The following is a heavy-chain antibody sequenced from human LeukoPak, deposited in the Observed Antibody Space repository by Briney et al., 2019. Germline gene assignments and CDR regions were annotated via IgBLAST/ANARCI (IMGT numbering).Heavy chain of an antibody. CDR3: TRDFDYYDNY. CDR1: GFTFRDAW. J-gene: IGHJ4*02. V-gene: IGHV3-15*05. CDR2: IRSKTDGGTT. Sequence: GGSLRLSCAASGFTFRDAWMTWVRQAPGKGLEWVGRIRSKTDGGTTDYAVSVQGRFTISRDNGKNTLYLQMNSLRAEDTAVYYCTRDFDYYDNYWGQGTLVTVSS. D-gene: IGHD3-22*01.